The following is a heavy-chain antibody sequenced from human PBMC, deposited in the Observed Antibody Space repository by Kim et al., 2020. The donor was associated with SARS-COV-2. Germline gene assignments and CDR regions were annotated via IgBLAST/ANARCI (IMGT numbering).Heavy chain of an antibody. D-gene: IGHD3-22*01. V-gene: IGHV3-74*01. CDR3: ARVNYASSGYYYEDCFDP. Sequence: GGSLRLSCAASGFTFSSYWMHWVRQAPGKGLVWVSRINSDGSSTSYADSVKGRFTISRDNAKNTLYLQMNSLRAEDTAVYYCARVNYASSGYYYEDCFDPWGQGTLVTVSS. CDR2: INSDGSST. CDR1: GFTFSSYW. J-gene: IGHJ5*02.